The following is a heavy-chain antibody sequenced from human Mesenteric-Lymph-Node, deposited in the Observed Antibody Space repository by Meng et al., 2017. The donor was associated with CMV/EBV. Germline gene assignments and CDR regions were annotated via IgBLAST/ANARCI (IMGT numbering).Heavy chain of an antibody. Sequence: GESLKISCAASGFTFSTYWMHWVRHVPGKGLVWVSRINDDGTTTTYADSVKGRFIISRDNAKNTLYLQMNSLRAEDAAVYHCAKYRSSSGSRSLDPWGQGTLVTVSS. V-gene: IGHV3-74*01. CDR2: INDDGTTT. D-gene: IGHD6-6*01. CDR3: AKYRSSSGSRSLDP. J-gene: IGHJ5*02. CDR1: GFTFSTYW.